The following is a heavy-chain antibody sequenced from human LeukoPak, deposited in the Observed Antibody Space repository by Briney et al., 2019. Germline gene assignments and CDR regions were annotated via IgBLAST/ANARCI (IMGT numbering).Heavy chain of an antibody. Sequence: SGGSLRLSCAASGFTFSSYWMSWVRQAPGKGLEWVANIKPDGSEKYRVGSVKGRFTISRDNAKNSLYLQMNSLRAEDTALYYCARGDFDDYGDYVDAFEFWGQGTMVTVSA. CDR3: ARGDFDDYGDYVDAFEF. CDR1: GFTFSSYW. V-gene: IGHV3-7*01. J-gene: IGHJ3*01. D-gene: IGHD4-17*01. CDR2: IKPDGSEK.